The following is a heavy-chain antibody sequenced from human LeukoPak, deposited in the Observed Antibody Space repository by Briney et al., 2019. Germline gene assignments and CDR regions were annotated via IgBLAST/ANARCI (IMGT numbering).Heavy chain of an antibody. CDR3: ARSPLEWTQFDY. V-gene: IGHV4-59*01. Sequence: SETLSLTCTVSGGSISSYYWSWIRQPPGKGLEWIGYIYYSGSTNYNPSLESRVTISVDTSKNQFSLKLSSVTAADTAVYYCARSPLEWTQFDYWGQGTLVTASS. CDR1: GGSISSYY. CDR2: IYYSGST. J-gene: IGHJ4*02. D-gene: IGHD3-3*01.